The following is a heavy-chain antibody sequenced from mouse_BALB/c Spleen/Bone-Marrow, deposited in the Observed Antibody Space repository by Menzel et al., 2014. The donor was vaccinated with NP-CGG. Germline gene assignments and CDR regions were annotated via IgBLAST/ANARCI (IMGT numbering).Heavy chain of an antibody. J-gene: IGHJ3*01. V-gene: IGHV4-1*02. Sequence: DVQLQESGGGLVQPGGSLKLSCAASGFDFSRFWMSWVRPAPGKGPEWIGEISPDSSTINYTPSLKDKFIISRDNAKNTLSLQMSKVRSEDTALYYCARLGYYGSFAFWGQGTLVTVSA. D-gene: IGHD1-2*01. CDR2: ISPDSSTI. CDR3: ARLGYYGSFAF. CDR1: GFDFSRFW.